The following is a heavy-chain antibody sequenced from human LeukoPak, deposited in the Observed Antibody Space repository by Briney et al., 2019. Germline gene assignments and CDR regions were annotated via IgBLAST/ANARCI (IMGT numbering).Heavy chain of an antibody. CDR1: GFTFSDYY. D-gene: IGHD6-19*01. Sequence: GGSLRLSCAASGFTFSDYYMSWIRQAPGKGLERVSYISSSSSYTNYADSVKGRFTISRDNAKNSLYLQMNSLRAEDTAVYYCARDSGVAVAGTGWFDPWGQGTLVTVSS. J-gene: IGHJ5*02. CDR3: ARDSGVAVAGTGWFDP. CDR2: ISSSSSYT. V-gene: IGHV3-11*06.